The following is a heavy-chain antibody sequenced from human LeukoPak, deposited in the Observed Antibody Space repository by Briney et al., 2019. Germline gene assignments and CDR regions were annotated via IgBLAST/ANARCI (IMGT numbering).Heavy chain of an antibody. CDR1: GYSFTGYY. CDR2: INPNTGVT. Sequence: ASVKVSCKASGYSFTGYYIHWVRQAPGQGLEWLGWINPNTGVTNYAQKFQGRVTMTRDTSISTAYMELSGLRSDDTAVYYCARGIAAAGTPFDYWGQGTLVTVSS. D-gene: IGHD6-13*01. V-gene: IGHV1-2*02. J-gene: IGHJ4*02. CDR3: ARGIAAAGTPFDY.